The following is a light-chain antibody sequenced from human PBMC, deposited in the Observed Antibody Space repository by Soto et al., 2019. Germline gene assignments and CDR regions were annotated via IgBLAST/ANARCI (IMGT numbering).Light chain of an antibody. Sequence: QSALTQPASVSGSPGQSITISCTGTSSDIGGYNYVSWHQQHPGKAPKLMIYDVSNRPSGVSNRFSGSKSGNTASLTISGLQAEDEADYYCSSYTTSSTVLFGRGTKLTVL. CDR3: SSYTTSSTVL. J-gene: IGLJ2*01. V-gene: IGLV2-14*03. CDR2: DVS. CDR1: SSDIGGYNY.